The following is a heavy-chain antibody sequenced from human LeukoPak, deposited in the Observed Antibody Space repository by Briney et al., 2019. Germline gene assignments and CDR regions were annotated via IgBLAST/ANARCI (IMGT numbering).Heavy chain of an antibody. CDR1: GGSSSGYY. CDR2: INHSGST. J-gene: IGHJ4*02. CDR3: ARLRAVTRSSSWLQVRRRFDY. D-gene: IGHD6-13*01. V-gene: IGHV4-34*01. Sequence: PSETLSLTCAVYGGSSSGYYWSWIRQPPGKGLEWIGEINHSGSTNYNPSLKSRVTISVDTSKNQFSLKLSSVTAADTAVYYCARLRAVTRSSSWLQVRRRFDYWGQGTLVTVSS.